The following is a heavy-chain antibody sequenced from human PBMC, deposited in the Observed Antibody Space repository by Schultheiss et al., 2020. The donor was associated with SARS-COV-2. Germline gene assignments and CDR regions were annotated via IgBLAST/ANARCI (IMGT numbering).Heavy chain of an antibody. Sequence: GGSLRLSCAASGFTFSSYEMNWVRQAPGKGLEWVSYISSSGSTIYYADSVKGRFTISRDNAKNSLYLQMNSLRAEDTAVYYCARDYYGSGSYYRGYYYGMDVWGQGTTVTVSS. D-gene: IGHD3-10*01. CDR1: GFTFSSYE. J-gene: IGHJ6*02. V-gene: IGHV3-48*03. CDR3: ARDYYGSGSYYRGYYYGMDV. CDR2: ISSSGSTI.